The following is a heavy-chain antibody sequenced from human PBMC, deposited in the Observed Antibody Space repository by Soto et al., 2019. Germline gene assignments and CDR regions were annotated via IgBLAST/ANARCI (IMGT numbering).Heavy chain of an antibody. CDR2: ISSTTNYI. CDR3: ARESEDLTSNFDY. CDR1: GFTYTRFS. J-gene: IGHJ4*02. V-gene: IGHV3-21*06. Sequence: GGSLRLSCAASGFTYTRFSMNWVRQAPGKGLEWVSSISSTTNYIYYGDSMKGRFTISRDNAKNSLYLEMNSLRAEDTAVYYCARESEDLTSNFDYWGQGTLVTASS.